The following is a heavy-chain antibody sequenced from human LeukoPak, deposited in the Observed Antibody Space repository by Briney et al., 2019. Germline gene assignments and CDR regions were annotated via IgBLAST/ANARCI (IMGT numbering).Heavy chain of an antibody. CDR3: AKVSANSRPYYFDY. CDR2: ITGSDDDT. D-gene: IGHD2-8*01. J-gene: IGHJ4*02. Sequence: GGSLRLSCAASGFTFSTSAMSWVRQAPGKGLEWVSAITGSDDDTYHADSVKGRFTISRDNSKNTLYLQMNSLRAKDTAIYHCAKVSANSRPYYFDYWGQGTLVTVSS. CDR1: GFTFSTSA. V-gene: IGHV3-23*01.